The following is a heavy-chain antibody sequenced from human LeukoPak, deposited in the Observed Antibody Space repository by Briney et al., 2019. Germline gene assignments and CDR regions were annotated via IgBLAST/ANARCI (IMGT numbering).Heavy chain of an antibody. D-gene: IGHD1-26*01. Sequence: GGSLRLSCAASGFTFSDYYMSWIRQAPGKGLEWVSYISSSGSTIYYADSVKGRFTISRDNAKNSLYLQMNSLRAEDTAVYYCTSQGREGWFDPWGQGTLVTVSS. CDR1: GFTFSDYY. CDR3: TSQGREGWFDP. J-gene: IGHJ5*02. CDR2: ISSSGSTI. V-gene: IGHV3-11*04.